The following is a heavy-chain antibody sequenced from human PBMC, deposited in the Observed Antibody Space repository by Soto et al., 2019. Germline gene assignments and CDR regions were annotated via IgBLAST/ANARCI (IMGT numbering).Heavy chain of an antibody. CDR2: IMPVFATP. D-gene: IGHD3-3*02. CDR3: ARDKDRQQLGGNYYYILDV. Sequence: QVQLMQSGAEVKKPGSSVKVSCKASGGTFSTSAISWVRQAPGEGLEWVGGIMPVFATPDYAQKFQGRVTISAGESTTTAYVELTSLTTADTAVYYCARDKDRQQLGGNYYYILDVWGQGTAITVSS. J-gene: IGHJ6*02. V-gene: IGHV1-69*12. CDR1: GGTFSTSA.